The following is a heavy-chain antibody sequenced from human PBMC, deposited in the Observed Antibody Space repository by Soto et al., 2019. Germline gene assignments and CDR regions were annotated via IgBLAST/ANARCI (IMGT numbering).Heavy chain of an antibody. Sequence: EVQLLESGGNLVQPGGSLRLSCAASGFTFSSYAMSWVRQAPGKGLEWVSAIGNSGASTYYADSVKGRFTISRDTCKNTLYLQINSLRAEDTAVYYCAKPLGSGYDPLHYWGQGTLVTVSS. CDR1: GFTFSSYA. D-gene: IGHD3-22*01. CDR3: AKPLGSGYDPLHY. J-gene: IGHJ4*02. V-gene: IGHV3-23*01. CDR2: IGNSGAST.